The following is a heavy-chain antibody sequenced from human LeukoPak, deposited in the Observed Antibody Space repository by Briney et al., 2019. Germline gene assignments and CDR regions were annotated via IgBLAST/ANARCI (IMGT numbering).Heavy chain of an antibody. CDR1: GDSVSSNNAA. Sequence: SQTPSLTCAISGDSVSSNNAAWNWIRQSPSRGLEWLGRTYYRSKWYNDYAVSVKSRITINPDTSKNQFSLQLNSVTPEDTAVYYCARSPEAYDSCGCDYWGQGTLVTVSS. CDR2: TYYRSKWYN. D-gene: IGHD3-22*01. V-gene: IGHV6-1*01. CDR3: ARSPEAYDSCGCDY. J-gene: IGHJ4*02.